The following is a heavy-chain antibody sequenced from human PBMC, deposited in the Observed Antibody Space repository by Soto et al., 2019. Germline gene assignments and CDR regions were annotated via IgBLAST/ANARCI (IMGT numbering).Heavy chain of an antibody. CDR2: IYYSGNT. D-gene: IGHD2-21*01. CDR3: ARGISSSSSFFDS. J-gene: IGHJ4*02. V-gene: IGHV4-30-4*02. CDR1: VDSISTADYY. Sequence: PSDTLSLTCTVSVDSISTADYYWNWIRQPPGKGLEWIGYIYYSGNTYYIPSLKSRVTISVDTSKNQISLKLNSVTAADTAVYYCARGISSSSSFFDSWGQGTLAIVSA.